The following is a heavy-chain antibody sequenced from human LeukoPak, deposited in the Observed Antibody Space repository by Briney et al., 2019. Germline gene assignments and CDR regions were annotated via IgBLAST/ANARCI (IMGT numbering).Heavy chain of an antibody. CDR2: IYYSGST. Sequence: PSETLSLTCTVSGGFISSYCWSWIRQPPGKGLECIGYIYYSGSTNHNPSLKSRVTISVDTSKNQFSLKLSSVTAADTAVYYCASALVSRFGVVKNYYMDVWGKGTTVTVSS. D-gene: IGHD3-3*01. V-gene: IGHV4-59*01. CDR1: GGFISSYC. J-gene: IGHJ6*03. CDR3: ASALVSRFGVVKNYYMDV.